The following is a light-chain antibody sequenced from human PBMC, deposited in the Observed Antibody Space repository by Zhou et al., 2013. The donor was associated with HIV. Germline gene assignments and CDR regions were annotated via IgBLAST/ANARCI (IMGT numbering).Light chain of an antibody. V-gene: IGKV3-20*01. J-gene: IGKJ3*01. CDR1: QKIIRGD. CDR3: QQSNTFLGLT. CDR2: GAS. Sequence: EIVLTQSPGTLSFSPGERATLSCRASQKIIRGDLAWYQHKPGQAPRVLIFGASHRATGIPDRFSGSGSGTDFTLTISNLLPEDVATYFCQQSNTFLGLTFGPGTKVDIK.